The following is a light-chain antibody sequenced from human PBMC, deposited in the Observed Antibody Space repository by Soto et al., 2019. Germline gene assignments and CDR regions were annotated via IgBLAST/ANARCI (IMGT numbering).Light chain of an antibody. CDR2: DAS. Sequence: EIVLTQSPATLSLSPGERATLSCRASQSVSSYLAWYQQKPGQAPRLLIYDASNRATGIQARSSGSGSGTDVTLPISRLQHEDFDVYSCQQRSNREFTYSAANKLDL. CDR3: QQRSNREFT. J-gene: IGKJ3*01. V-gene: IGKV3-11*01. CDR1: QSVSSY.